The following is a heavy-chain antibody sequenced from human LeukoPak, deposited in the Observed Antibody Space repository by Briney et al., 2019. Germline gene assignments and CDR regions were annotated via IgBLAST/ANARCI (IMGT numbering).Heavy chain of an antibody. CDR1: DGSIRNYY. V-gene: IGHV4-59*06. D-gene: IGHD2-15*01. J-gene: IGHJ6*03. CDR2: IYYSGST. Sequence: AETLSLTCTVSDGSIRNYYWSGIRQPPGKGLEWIGNIYYSGSTYYNPSLKSRVTISVDTSKNQFSLKLSSVTAADTAVYYCARKVRGAVVVVAATRYYYYMDVWGKGTTVTVSS. CDR3: ARKVRGAVVVVAATRYYYYMDV.